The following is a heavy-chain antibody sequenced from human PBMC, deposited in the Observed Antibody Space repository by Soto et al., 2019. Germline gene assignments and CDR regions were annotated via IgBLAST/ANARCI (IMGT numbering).Heavy chain of an antibody. CDR3: ARGDSSSKPYYFDY. D-gene: IGHD6-13*01. CDR1: GYTFTSYG. V-gene: IGHV1-18*01. Sequence: APVKVACKASGYTFTSYGIGWVRQAPGQGLEWMGWISAYNGNTNYAQKLQGRVTMTTDTSTSTAYMELRSLRSDDTAVYYCARGDSSSKPYYFDYWGQGTLVTVSS. CDR2: ISAYNGNT. J-gene: IGHJ4*02.